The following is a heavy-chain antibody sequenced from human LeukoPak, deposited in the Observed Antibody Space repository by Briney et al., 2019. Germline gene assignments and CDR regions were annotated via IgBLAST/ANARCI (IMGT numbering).Heavy chain of an antibody. CDR2: ISAYNGNT. Sequence: ASVKVSCKASGYTFTSYGISWVRQAPGQGLEWMGWISAYNGNTNYAQKLQGRVTMTTDTSTGTAYMELRSLRSDDTAVYYCARGSTSRKTAAGTIAFDIWGQGTMVTVSS. V-gene: IGHV1-18*01. D-gene: IGHD6-13*01. CDR1: GYTFTSYG. CDR3: ARGSTSRKTAAGTIAFDI. J-gene: IGHJ3*02.